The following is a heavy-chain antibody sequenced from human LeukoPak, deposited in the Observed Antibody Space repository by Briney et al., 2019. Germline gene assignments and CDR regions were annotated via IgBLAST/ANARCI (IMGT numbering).Heavy chain of an antibody. CDR1: GFTFSSYG. Sequence: GTLRLSCAASGFTFSSYGMSWVRQAPGKGLEWVSAISGSGGSTYYAASVKGRFTISRDNSKNTLYLQMNSLRAEDTAVYFCLYGGYFQHWGQGTLVTVSS. D-gene: IGHD3-16*01. J-gene: IGHJ1*01. CDR3: LYGGYFQH. V-gene: IGHV3-23*01. CDR2: ISGSGGST.